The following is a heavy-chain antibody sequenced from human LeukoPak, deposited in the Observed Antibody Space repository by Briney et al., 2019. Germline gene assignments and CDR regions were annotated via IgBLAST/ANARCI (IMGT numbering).Heavy chain of an antibody. CDR1: GFTFRSYW. D-gene: IGHD4-23*01. CDR2: IKGDGSAA. J-gene: IGHJ4*02. CDR3: ARALTVVKDY. Sequence: GGSLRLSCAASGFTFRSYWMHWVRQAPGKGLVWVSRIKGDGSAASYADSVKGRFTISRDNAKNTLYLQMNSLRAEDTAVYYCARALTVVKDYWGQGTLVTVSS. V-gene: IGHV3-74*01.